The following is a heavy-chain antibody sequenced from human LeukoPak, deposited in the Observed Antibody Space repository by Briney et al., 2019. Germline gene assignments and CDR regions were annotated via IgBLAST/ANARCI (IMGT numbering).Heavy chain of an antibody. D-gene: IGHD4-17*01. Sequence: ASVKVSCKASGGTFSSYAISWVRQAPGQGLEWMGGIIPIFGTANYAQKFQGRVTMTRDMSTSTVYMELSSLRSEDTAVYYCARDVAATVTTWGVDYWGQGTLVTVSS. CDR2: IIPIFGTA. V-gene: IGHV1-69*05. CDR1: GGTFSSYA. CDR3: ARDVAATVTTWGVDY. J-gene: IGHJ4*02.